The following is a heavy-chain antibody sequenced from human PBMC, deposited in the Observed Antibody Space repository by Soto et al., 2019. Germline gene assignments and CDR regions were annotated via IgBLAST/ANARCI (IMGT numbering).Heavy chain of an antibody. D-gene: IGHD3-16*01. CDR3: ARRGSKSYMDTTPYFDT. J-gene: IGHJ4*02. CDR2: IYYRGRT. Sequence: SQTLSLTCSVSGDSISKISYYWAWIRQPPGKGLEWIGSIYYRGRTYHNPSLKSRVTMSVDTSKNKFSLNLSSVTASETAVYFCARRGSKSYMDTTPYFDTRGQGGLVTVSS. V-gene: IGHV4-39*01. CDR1: GDSISKISYY.